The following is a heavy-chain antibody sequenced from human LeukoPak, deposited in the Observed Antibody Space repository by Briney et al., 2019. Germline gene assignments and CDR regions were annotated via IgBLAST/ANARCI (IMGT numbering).Heavy chain of an antibody. CDR2: IYTSGST. CDR1: GGSIISYY. J-gene: IGHJ4*02. Sequence: SETLSLTCTVSGGSIISYYWSWIRQPAGKGLEWIGRIYTSGSTNYNPSLKSRVTISVDKSKNQFSLKLSSVTAADTAVYYCARFSIRTVVTPEGYFDYWGQGTLVTVSS. D-gene: IGHD4-23*01. CDR3: ARFSIRTVVTPEGYFDY. V-gene: IGHV4-4*07.